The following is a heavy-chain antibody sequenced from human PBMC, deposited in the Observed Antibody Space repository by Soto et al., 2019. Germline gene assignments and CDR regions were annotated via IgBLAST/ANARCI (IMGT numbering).Heavy chain of an antibody. CDR3: ARDNSGTLAASGGLSY. J-gene: IGHJ4*02. CDR2: IWYDGSNK. V-gene: IGHV3-33*01. CDR1: GFIFSTYG. D-gene: IGHD6-13*01. Sequence: QVQLVESGGGVVQPGRSLRLSCAASGFIFSTYGMHWVRQAPGKGLEWVAVIWYDGSNKYYADSVKGRLTVSRDNSKNTLYLQMNSLRAEDTAVYYCARDNSGTLAASGGLSYWGQGTLVNVSS.